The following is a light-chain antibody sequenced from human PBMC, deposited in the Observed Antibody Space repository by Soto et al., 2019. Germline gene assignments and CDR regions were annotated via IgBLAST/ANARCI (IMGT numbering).Light chain of an antibody. CDR1: QDIATY. CDR2: DAS. V-gene: IGKV1-33*01. J-gene: IGKJ1*01. Sequence: DVHMPQSPSSLSASVGNRVTITCQASQDIATYLNWYQQKPGKAPNLLIYDASNLETGVPSRFSGGGSGTHFTFTISNLQPEDIATYYCQQYDNLPPTWTFGQRIKVGIK. CDR3: QQYDNLPPTWT.